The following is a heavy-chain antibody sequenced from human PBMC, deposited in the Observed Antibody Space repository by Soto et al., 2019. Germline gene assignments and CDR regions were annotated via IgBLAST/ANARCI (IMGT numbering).Heavy chain of an antibody. CDR1: GFTFSSYW. CDR3: ARDHWGPGEGAGDY. D-gene: IGHD7-27*01. J-gene: IGHJ4*02. Sequence: EVQLVESGGGLVQPGGSLRLSCAASGFTFSSYWIHWVRQAPGKGLVWVSNINGDGSRTNYADSVKGRVTISRDNAKNTLYLEMHSLRAEDTAVYYCARDHWGPGEGAGDYWGQGTLVTVSS. V-gene: IGHV3-74*01. CDR2: INGDGSRT.